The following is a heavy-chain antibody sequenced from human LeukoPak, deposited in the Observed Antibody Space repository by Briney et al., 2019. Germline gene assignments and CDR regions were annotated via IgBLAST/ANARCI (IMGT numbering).Heavy chain of an antibody. J-gene: IGHJ4*02. CDR3: ARVTARQDYYDSSGYLDY. CDR1: GYTFTGYF. Sequence: APVKVSCKASGYTFTGYFMHWVRQAPGQGLEWMGWINPKSGGTNYAQNFQGRVTMTRDTSISTAYMELSRLRSDDTAVYYCARVTARQDYYDSSGYLDYWGQGTLVTVSS. CDR2: INPKSGGT. V-gene: IGHV1-2*02. D-gene: IGHD3-22*01.